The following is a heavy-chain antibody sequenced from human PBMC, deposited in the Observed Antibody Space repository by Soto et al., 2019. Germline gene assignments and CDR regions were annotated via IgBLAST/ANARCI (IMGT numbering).Heavy chain of an antibody. Sequence: LRLSCVASGFVFKHYEMNWVRQGPGTGLEWISYISNSGNTIYVADSMRGRFTISRDNAKISLFLQMNRLRAVDTSVYYCARDIDNRDYYYGLDVWGQGTTVTVSS. CDR3: ARDIDNRDYYYGLDV. J-gene: IGHJ6*02. V-gene: IGHV3-48*03. CDR1: GFVFKHYE. D-gene: IGHD1-20*01. CDR2: ISNSGNTI.